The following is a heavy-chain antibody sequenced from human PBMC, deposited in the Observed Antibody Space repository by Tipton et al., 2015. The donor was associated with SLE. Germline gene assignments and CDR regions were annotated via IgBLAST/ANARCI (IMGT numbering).Heavy chain of an antibody. CDR1: GGSVSGHY. J-gene: IGHJ4*02. Sequence: TLSLTCAVYGGSVSGHYWSWIRQPPGKGLEWIGEIKHSGSTNSNPSLKSRVTISVDTSKNQFSLKLSSVTAADTAVYYCARGGYSNDYWGQGTLVTVSS. V-gene: IGHV4-34*01. CDR3: ARGGYSNDY. CDR2: IKHSGST. D-gene: IGHD6-13*01.